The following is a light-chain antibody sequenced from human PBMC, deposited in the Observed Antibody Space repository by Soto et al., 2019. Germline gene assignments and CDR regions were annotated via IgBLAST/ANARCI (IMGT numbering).Light chain of an antibody. J-gene: IGLJ3*02. Sequence: QSALTQPPSASGSPGQLVTISCTGTSSDVGDYNYVSWYQQHPGKAPKLMIYEVSKRPSGVPDRFSGSKSGNTASLTVSGLQAEDEADYYCISYAGSNNLFGGGTKLTVL. CDR2: EVS. V-gene: IGLV2-8*01. CDR3: ISYAGSNNL. CDR1: SSDVGDYNY.